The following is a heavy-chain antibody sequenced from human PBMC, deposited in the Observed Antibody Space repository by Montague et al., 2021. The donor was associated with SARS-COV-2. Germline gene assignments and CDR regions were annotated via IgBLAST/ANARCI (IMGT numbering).Heavy chain of an antibody. D-gene: IGHD2-2*01. V-gene: IGHV4-34*01. CDR3: ARPRRPYCSSTSCPNWYFDL. CDR1: GGSFGGYY. CDR2: INHSGST. J-gene: IGHJ2*01. Sequence: SETLSLTCAVYGGSFGGYYWSWIRQPPGKGLEWIGEINHSGSTNYNPSLKSRVTISVDTSKNQFSLKLSSVTAADTAVYYCARPRRPYCSSTSCPNWYFDLWGRGTLVTVSP.